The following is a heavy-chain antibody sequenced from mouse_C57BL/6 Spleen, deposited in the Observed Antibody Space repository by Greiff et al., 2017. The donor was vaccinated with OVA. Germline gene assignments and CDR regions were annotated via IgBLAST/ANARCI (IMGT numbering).Heavy chain of an antibody. D-gene: IGHD2-3*01. Sequence: EVKLVESEGGLVQPGSSMKLSCTASGFTFSDYYMAWVRQVPEKGLEWVANINYDGSSTYYLDSLKSRFIISRDNAKNILYLQMSSLKSEDTATYYCARMVYQRAMDYWGQGTSVTVSS. CDR3: ARMVYQRAMDY. J-gene: IGHJ4*01. CDR1: GFTFSDYY. V-gene: IGHV5-16*01. CDR2: INYDGSST.